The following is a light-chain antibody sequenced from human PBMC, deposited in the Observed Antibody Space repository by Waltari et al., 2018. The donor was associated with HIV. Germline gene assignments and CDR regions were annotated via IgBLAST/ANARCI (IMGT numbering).Light chain of an antibody. V-gene: IGKV2D-29*02. CDR2: EVS. J-gene: IGKJ3*01. CDR1: QSLLHNDGRTS. CDR3: MQSIQLPLT. Sequence: EIVMTQTPLSLSVTPGQPASMSCKSSQSLLHNDGRTSLYWYLQKPGQSPQLLMYEVSNRFSGVPDRFSGSGSGTDFTLKISRVEAEDVGVYYCMQSIQLPLTFGPGTKVDIK.